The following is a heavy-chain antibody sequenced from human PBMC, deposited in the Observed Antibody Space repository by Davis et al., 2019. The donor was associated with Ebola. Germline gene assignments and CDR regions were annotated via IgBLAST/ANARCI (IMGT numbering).Heavy chain of an antibody. V-gene: IGHV5-51*01. Sequence: PGGSLRLSCKGSGYSFTSYWIGWVRQMPGKGLEWMGIIYPGDSDTRYSPSFQGQVTISADKSISTAYLQWSSLKASDTAMYYCARLMAFEWELPRQNYYYGMDVWGQGTTVTVSS. CDR3: ARLMAFEWELPRQNYYYGMDV. CDR2: IYPGDSDT. D-gene: IGHD1-26*01. J-gene: IGHJ6*02. CDR1: GYSFTSYW.